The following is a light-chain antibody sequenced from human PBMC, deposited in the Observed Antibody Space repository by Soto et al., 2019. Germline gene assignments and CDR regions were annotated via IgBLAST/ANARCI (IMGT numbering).Light chain of an antibody. Sequence: QSALTQPASVSGSPGQSITISCTGTSSDVGGYIYVSWYQQHPGKAPKLMIYEVTNRPSGVSNRFSGPKSGNTASLTISGLQAEDEADYYCSSYTSSSTLYVFGTGTKVTVL. CDR2: EVT. J-gene: IGLJ1*01. V-gene: IGLV2-14*01. CDR1: SSDVGGYIY. CDR3: SSYTSSSTLYV.